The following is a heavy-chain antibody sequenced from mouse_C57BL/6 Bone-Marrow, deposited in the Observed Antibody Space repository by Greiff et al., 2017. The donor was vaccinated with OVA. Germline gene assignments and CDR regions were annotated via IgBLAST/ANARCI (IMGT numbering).Heavy chain of an antibody. CDR2: IRSKSNNYAT. Sequence: EVHLVESGGGLVQPKGSLKLSCAASGFSFNTYAMNWVRQAPGKGLEWVARIRSKSNNYATYYADSVKDRFTISRDDSESMLYLQMNNLKTEDTAMYYCVRRGGAGTRYFDVWGTGTTVTVSS. CDR3: VRRGGAGTRYFDV. V-gene: IGHV10-1*01. CDR1: GFSFNTYA. D-gene: IGHD4-1*01. J-gene: IGHJ1*03.